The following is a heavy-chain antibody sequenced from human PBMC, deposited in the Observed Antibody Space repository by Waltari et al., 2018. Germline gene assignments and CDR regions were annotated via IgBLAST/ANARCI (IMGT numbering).Heavy chain of an antibody. Sequence: QVQLQESGPGLVKPSETLSLTCTVSGGSISSYYWSWIRQPPGQGLEWIGYIYYSGSANYNPSLKSRVTISVDTSKNQFSLKLSSVTAADTAVYYCAGYRVGATPHFDYWGQGTLVTVSS. D-gene: IGHD1-26*01. J-gene: IGHJ4*02. V-gene: IGHV4-59*01. CDR1: GGSISSYY. CDR3: AGYRVGATPHFDY. CDR2: IYYSGSA.